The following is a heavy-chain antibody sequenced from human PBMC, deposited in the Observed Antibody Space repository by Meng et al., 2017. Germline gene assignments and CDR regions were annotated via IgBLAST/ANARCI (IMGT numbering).Heavy chain of an antibody. D-gene: IGHD6-13*01. Sequence: QGQLQQWGAGQWKPSEPLSLPCAVYGGSFSGYYWSWIRQPPGKGLEWIGEINHSGSTNYNPSLKSRFTISVDTSKNQFSLKLSSVTAADTAVYYCARGGYSSSGGSRYEYFQHWGQGTLVTVSS. V-gene: IGHV4-34*01. J-gene: IGHJ1*01. CDR1: GGSFSGYY. CDR3: ARGGYSSSGGSRYEYFQH. CDR2: INHSGST.